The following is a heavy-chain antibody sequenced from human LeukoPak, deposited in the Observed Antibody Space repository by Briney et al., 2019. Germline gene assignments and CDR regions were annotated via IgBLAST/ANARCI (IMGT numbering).Heavy chain of an antibody. CDR1: GYTFTTYG. CDR3: ARDIVIDGSGSYFDP. J-gene: IGHJ5*02. D-gene: IGHD3-10*01. V-gene: IGHV1-18*01. Sequence: ASVRVSCKASGYTFTTYGISWVRQAPGQGLEWMGWIRGYNTNTDYAQKFQGRVTMTIDTSTSTAYMELSSLRSDDTAVYYCARDIVIDGSGSYFDPWGQGTLVTVSS. CDR2: IRGYNTNT.